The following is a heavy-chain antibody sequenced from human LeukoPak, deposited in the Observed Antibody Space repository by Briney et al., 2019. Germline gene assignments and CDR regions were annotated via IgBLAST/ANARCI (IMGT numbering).Heavy chain of an antibody. Sequence: PSETLSLTCTVSGGAISSHYWSWIRQPPGKGLEWIGYIYYSGSTNYNPSLKSRVTISVDTSKNQFSLKLSSVTAADTAVYYCARIDFWSDYPKDYWGQGTLVTVSS. CDR1: GGAISSHY. D-gene: IGHD3-3*01. J-gene: IGHJ4*02. CDR3: ARIDFWSDYPKDY. V-gene: IGHV4-59*11. CDR2: IYYSGST.